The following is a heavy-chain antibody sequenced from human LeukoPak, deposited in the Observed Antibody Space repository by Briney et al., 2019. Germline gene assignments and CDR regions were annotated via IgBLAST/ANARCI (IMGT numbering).Heavy chain of an antibody. V-gene: IGHV3-7*01. Sequence: GGSLRLSCAASGFTFSSYWMSWVRQAPGKGLEWVADIKQDGSEKYYVDSVKGRFTISRDNAKNSLYLQMNSLRAEDTAVYYCASNRVGARYYFDYWGQGTLVTVSS. D-gene: IGHD1-26*01. CDR1: GFTFSSYW. CDR2: IKQDGSEK. J-gene: IGHJ4*02. CDR3: ASNRVGARYYFDY.